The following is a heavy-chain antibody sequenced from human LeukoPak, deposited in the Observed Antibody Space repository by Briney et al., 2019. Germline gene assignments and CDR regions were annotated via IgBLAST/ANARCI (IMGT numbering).Heavy chain of an antibody. V-gene: IGHV4-59*01. J-gene: IGHJ5*02. D-gene: IGHD6-19*01. CDR1: GGSISSYY. CDR2: IYYSGST. Sequence: SETLSLTCPVSGGSISSYYWSWIRQPPGKGLEWIGYIYYSGSTNYNPSLESRVTISVDTSKNQFSLKLSSVTAADTAVYYCARKIAVAAVWFDPWGQGTLVTVSS. CDR3: ARKIAVAAVWFDP.